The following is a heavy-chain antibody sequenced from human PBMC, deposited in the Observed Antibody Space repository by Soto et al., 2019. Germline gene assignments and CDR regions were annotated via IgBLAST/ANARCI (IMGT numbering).Heavy chain of an antibody. V-gene: IGHV3-48*02. CDR1: GFSFSSYS. CDR3: ARGPPSLVYDSSAYQNRVDY. CDR2: ISSSSSSI. J-gene: IGHJ4*02. Sequence: GGSLRLSCAASGFSFSSYSMNWVRQAPGKGLEWISYISSSSSSIYYIDSVKARFAISRDNAMNSLYLQMNSLRDEDTAIYYCARGPPSLVYDSSAYQNRVDYWGQGAPVTVS. D-gene: IGHD3-22*01.